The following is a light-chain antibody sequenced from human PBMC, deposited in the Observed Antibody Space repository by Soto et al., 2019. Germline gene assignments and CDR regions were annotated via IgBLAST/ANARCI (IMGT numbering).Light chain of an antibody. CDR1: QSISSY. V-gene: IGKV1-39*01. CDR3: QRSDSTPRT. J-gene: IGKJ1*01. CDR2: AAS. Sequence: DIQMTQSPSSLSASVGDRVTITCRARQSISSYLNWYQQKPGKAPKLLIYAASSLQIGVASRFSGSGAGRDFTLTISSLHSEDFATYYDQRSDSTPRTFGQGTEVELK.